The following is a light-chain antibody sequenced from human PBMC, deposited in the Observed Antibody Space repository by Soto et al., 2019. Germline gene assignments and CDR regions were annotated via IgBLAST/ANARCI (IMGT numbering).Light chain of an antibody. CDR3: QQRSNWPPL. V-gene: IGKV3-11*01. CDR2: DAS. CDR1: QSVSSY. J-gene: IGKJ3*01. Sequence: EIVLTQSPATLSLSPGERATLSCRASQSVSSYLAWYQQKPGQAPRLRIYDASNRATGIPARFSGSGSGTDFTLTISSLEPEDFAAYYCQQRSNWPPLFGPGTKVDIK.